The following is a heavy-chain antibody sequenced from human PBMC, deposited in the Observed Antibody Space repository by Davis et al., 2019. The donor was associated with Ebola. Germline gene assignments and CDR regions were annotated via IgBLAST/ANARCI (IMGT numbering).Heavy chain of an antibody. CDR3: ARDLTGITCCS. CDR1: GYTFTDSY. Sequence: ASVKVSCKASGYTFTDSYIDRVRHTPGQGLEYMGWINPNNGDTYYAPKFQGRVTLTRDTSISTAFMELSGLTSDDTADYYCARDLTGITCCSWGQGTLVTVSS. V-gene: IGHV1-2*02. J-gene: IGHJ5*02. CDR2: INPNNGDT. D-gene: IGHD2-2*01.